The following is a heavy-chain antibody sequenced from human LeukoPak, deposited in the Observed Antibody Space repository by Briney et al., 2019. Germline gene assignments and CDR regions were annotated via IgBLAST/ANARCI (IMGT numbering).Heavy chain of an antibody. J-gene: IGHJ4*02. CDR2: IIPIVGIA. V-gene: IGHV1-69*04. D-gene: IGHD2-21*02. CDR3: ARDEPYCGGDCYYFDY. Sequence: SVKVSCKAFGGTFSSYAISWVRQAPGQGLEWMGRIIPIVGIANYAQKFQGRVTITADKSTSTAYMELSSLRSEDTAVYYCARDEPYCGGDCYYFDYWGQGTLVTVSS. CDR1: GGTFSSYA.